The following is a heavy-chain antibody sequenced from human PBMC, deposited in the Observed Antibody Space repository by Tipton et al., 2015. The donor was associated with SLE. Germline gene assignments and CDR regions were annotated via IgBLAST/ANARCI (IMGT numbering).Heavy chain of an antibody. CDR2: IYRSGST. CDR3: ARRASIIVVVPAAIDYGDYYFDD. CDR1: GGSISSSNW. V-gene: IGHV4-4*01. J-gene: IGHJ4*02. Sequence: SLRLSCAVSGGSISSSNWWSWVRQPPGKGLEWIGEIYRSGSTYYNPSLKSRVTISVDTSKNQFSLKLSSVTAADTAVYFCARRASIIVVVPAAIDYGDYYFDDWGQGTLVTVSS. D-gene: IGHD2-2*01.